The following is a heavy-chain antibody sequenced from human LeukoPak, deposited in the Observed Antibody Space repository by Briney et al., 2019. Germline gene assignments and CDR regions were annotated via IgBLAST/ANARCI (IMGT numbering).Heavy chain of an antibody. CDR3: AKDPNLAY. CDR2: ISWNSGSI. Sequence: GRSLRLSCAASGFTFDDYAMHWVRQAPGKGLEWVSGISWNSGSIGYADSVKGRFTISRDNAKNSLYLQMNSLRAEDTALYYCAKDPNLAYWGQGTLVTVSS. J-gene: IGHJ4*02. CDR1: GFTFDDYA. V-gene: IGHV3-9*01.